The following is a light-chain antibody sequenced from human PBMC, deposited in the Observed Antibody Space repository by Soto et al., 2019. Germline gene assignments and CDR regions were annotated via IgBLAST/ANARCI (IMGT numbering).Light chain of an antibody. J-gene: IGLJ3*02. CDR3: TSYTSSSTLRV. Sequence: QSALTQSASVSGSPGQSITISCTGTSGDIGVYNYVSWYQQHPGKAPKLMIYGVSNRPSGVSNRFSGSKSGNTASLTISGLQAEDEADYYCTSYTSSSTLRVFGGGTKLTVL. CDR1: SGDIGVYNY. CDR2: GVS. V-gene: IGLV2-14*01.